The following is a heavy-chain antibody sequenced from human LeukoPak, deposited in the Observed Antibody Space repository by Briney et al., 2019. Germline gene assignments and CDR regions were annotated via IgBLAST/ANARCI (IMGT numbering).Heavy chain of an antibody. Sequence: SGTLSLTCAVSGGSISSSNWWSWVRQPPGKGLEWIGEIYHSGSTNYNPSLKSRVTISVDKSKNQFSLKLSSVTAADTAVYYCARDRRSEDGVRASFDYWGQGTLVTVSS. CDR1: GGSISSSNW. D-gene: IGHD3-10*01. CDR3: ARDRRSEDGVRASFDY. CDR2: IYHSGST. V-gene: IGHV4-4*02. J-gene: IGHJ4*02.